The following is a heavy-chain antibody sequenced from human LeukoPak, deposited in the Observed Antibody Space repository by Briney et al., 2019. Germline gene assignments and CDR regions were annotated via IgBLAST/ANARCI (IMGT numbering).Heavy chain of an antibody. CDR2: IIPTFGTA. J-gene: IGHJ4*02. Sequence: SVKVSCKASGGTFSSYAISWVRQAPGQGVEWMGGIIPTFGTANYAQKFQGRVTITADESTSTAYMELSSLRSEDASVYYCARGAGYSSGCDYWGQGTLVTVSS. V-gene: IGHV1-69*01. D-gene: IGHD6-19*01. CDR3: ARGAGYSSGCDY. CDR1: GGTFSSYA.